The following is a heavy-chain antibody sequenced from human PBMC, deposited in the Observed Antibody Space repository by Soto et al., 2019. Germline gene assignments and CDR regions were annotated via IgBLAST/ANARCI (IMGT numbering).Heavy chain of an antibody. V-gene: IGHV4-31*03. Sequence: LSLTCTVSGGSISSGGYYWSWIRQHPGKGLEWIGYIYYSGSTYYNPSLKSRVTISVDTSKNQFSLKLSSVTAADTAVYYCAANWNENWFDPWGQGTLVTVSS. CDR3: AANWNENWFDP. J-gene: IGHJ5*02. CDR2: IYYSGST. D-gene: IGHD1-1*01. CDR1: GGSISSGGYY.